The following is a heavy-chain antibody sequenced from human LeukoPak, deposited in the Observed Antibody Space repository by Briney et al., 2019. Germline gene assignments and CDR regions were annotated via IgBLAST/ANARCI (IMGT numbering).Heavy chain of an antibody. Sequence: ASVKVSCKASGYTFTSYAMRWVRQAPGQRLEWMGWINACNGNTKYSQKFRGRVTITRDTSASTAYMELSSLRSEDTAVYYCARHPDRAAAGTGFDYWGQGTLVTVSS. CDR3: ARHPDRAAAGTGFDY. CDR1: GYTFTSYA. V-gene: IGHV1-3*01. D-gene: IGHD6-13*01. J-gene: IGHJ4*02. CDR2: INACNGNT.